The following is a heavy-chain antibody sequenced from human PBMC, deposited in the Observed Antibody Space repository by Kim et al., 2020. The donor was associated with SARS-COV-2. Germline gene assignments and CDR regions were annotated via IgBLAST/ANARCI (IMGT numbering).Heavy chain of an antibody. CDR3: AKHSSNYYDSSGID. CDR2: ISGSGGST. CDR1: GFTFSSYA. Sequence: GGSLRLSCAASGFTFSSYAMSWVRQAPGKGLEWVSAISGSGGSTYYADSVKGRFTISRDNSKNTLYLQMNSLRAEDTAVYYCAKHSSNYYDSSGIDWGQGTLVTVSS. V-gene: IGHV3-23*01. J-gene: IGHJ4*02. D-gene: IGHD3-22*01.